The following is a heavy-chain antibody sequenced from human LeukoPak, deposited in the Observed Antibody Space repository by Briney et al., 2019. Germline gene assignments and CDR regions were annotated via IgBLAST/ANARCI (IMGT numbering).Heavy chain of an antibody. J-gene: IGHJ6*03. V-gene: IGHV1-24*01. D-gene: IGHD3-9*01. CDR1: RYTLTELS. CDR2: FDPEDGET. Sequence: ASVKVSCKVSRYTLTELSMHWVRQAPGKGLEWMGGFDPEDGETIYAQKFQGRVTMTEDTSTDTAYMELSSLRSEDTAVYYCATTTPDFDWSHRHYYMDVWGKGTTVTVSS. CDR3: ATTTPDFDWSHRHYYMDV.